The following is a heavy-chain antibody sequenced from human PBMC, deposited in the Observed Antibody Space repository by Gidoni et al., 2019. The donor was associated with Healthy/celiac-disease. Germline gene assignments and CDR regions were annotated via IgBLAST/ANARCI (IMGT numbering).Heavy chain of an antibody. J-gene: IGHJ4*02. CDR1: GFTFSSYA. CDR2: ISSNGGST. V-gene: IGHV3-64D*09. Sequence: EVQLVESGGGLVQPGGSLRLSCSASGFTFSSYAMHWVRQAPGKGLEYVSAISSNGGSTYYADSVKGRFTISRDNSKNTLYLQMSSLRAEDTAVYYCGYSYGLSWDYWGQGTLVTVSS. CDR3: GYSYGLSWDY. D-gene: IGHD5-18*01.